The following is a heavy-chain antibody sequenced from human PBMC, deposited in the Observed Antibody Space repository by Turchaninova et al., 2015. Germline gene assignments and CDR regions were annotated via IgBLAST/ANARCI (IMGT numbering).Heavy chain of an antibody. Sequence: QIPLKESGPTLVNPTPTLPLNCPLSGFSLRTPQVGVGWIRQPPGKALVWLALIYWDGEQRYRPSRKSLLTITKDSSKHQVVLTMTNMDPVDTATYYCAHRPSSYGDFGIYFDSWGQGTLVTVSS. J-gene: IGHJ4*02. CDR3: AHRPSSYGDFGIYFDS. CDR1: GFSLRTPQVG. V-gene: IGHV2-5*02. D-gene: IGHD4-17*01. CDR2: IYWDGEQ.